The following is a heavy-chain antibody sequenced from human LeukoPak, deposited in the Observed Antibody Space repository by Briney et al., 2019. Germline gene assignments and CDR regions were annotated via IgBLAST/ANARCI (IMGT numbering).Heavy chain of an antibody. CDR1: GFTFSSYW. CDR3: ARGLSGYSSSLGS. D-gene: IGHD6-6*01. V-gene: IGHV3-7*01. J-gene: IGHJ5*02. CDR2: IKQDGSEK. Sequence: PGGSLRLSCAASGFTFSSYWMSWVRQAPGKGLEWVANIKQDGSEKYYVDSVKGRFTIPRDNAKNTLYLQMRSLRAEDTAVYYCARGLSGYSSSLGSWGQGTLVTVSS.